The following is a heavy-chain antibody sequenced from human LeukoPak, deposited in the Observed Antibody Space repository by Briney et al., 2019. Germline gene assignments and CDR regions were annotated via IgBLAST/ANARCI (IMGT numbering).Heavy chain of an antibody. CDR2: IYYSGIT. J-gene: IGHJ4*02. CDR3: ASTLSSTDYGDPRSFDY. Sequence: SETLSLTCTVSGGSISSNYWSWIRQPPGKGLEWIGYIYYSGITTYNPSLKSRLTISADTSKNKFSLKLASVTAADTAVYYCASTLSSTDYGDPRSFDYWGQGTLVTVSS. V-gene: IGHV4-59*01. CDR1: GGSISSNY. D-gene: IGHD4-17*01.